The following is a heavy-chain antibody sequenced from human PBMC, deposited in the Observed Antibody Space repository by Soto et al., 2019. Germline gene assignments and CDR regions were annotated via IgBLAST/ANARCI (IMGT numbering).Heavy chain of an antibody. CDR1: GFSLKTIGVS. Sequence: QITLKESGPTLVRPTQTLTLTCSFSGFSLKTIGVSVGWIRQPPGKALEWLALTYWDDDQRYSPSLKTRLTVTKDTSKNQVVLAMTNMDPVDTGTYYCARSTSENFWSGPFDYWGLGIVVTVSS. CDR2: TYWDDDQ. D-gene: IGHD3-3*01. CDR3: ARSTSENFWSGPFDY. V-gene: IGHV2-5*02. J-gene: IGHJ4*02.